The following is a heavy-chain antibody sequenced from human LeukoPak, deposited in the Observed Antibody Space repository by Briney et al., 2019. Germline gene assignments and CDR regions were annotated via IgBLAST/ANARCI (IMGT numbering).Heavy chain of an antibody. J-gene: IGHJ5*02. Sequence: VASVKVSCKASGGTFSSNAISWVRQAPGQGLEWMGGIIPIFGTANYAQKFQGRVTITADKSTSTAYMELSSLRSEDTAVYYCARDGGSYGSGSRNWFDPWGQGTLVTVPS. D-gene: IGHD3-10*01. V-gene: IGHV1-69*06. CDR1: GGTFSSNA. CDR3: ARDGGSYGSGSRNWFDP. CDR2: IIPIFGTA.